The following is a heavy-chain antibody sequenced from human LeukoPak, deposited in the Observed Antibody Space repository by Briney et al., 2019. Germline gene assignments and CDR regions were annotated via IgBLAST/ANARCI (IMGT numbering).Heavy chain of an antibody. CDR1: GFTFSSYA. V-gene: IGHV3-23*01. CDR2: ISGSGGVT. Sequence: GGSLRLSCAAPGFTFSSYAMSRVRQAPGKGLEWVSAISGSGGVTYSADSVKGRFTISRENSKSRLYLQMNSLRAEDTAVYYCARQLGYCSGGNCYFDYWGQGTLVTVSS. J-gene: IGHJ4*02. D-gene: IGHD2-15*01. CDR3: ARQLGYCSGGNCYFDY.